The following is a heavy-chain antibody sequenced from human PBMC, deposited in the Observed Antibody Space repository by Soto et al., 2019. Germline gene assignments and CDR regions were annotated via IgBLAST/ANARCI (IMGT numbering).Heavy chain of an antibody. J-gene: IGHJ3*02. Sequence: SETLSLTCTVSGGSISSYYWSWIRQPPGKGLEWIGYIYYSGSTNYNPSLKSRVTISVDTSKNQFSLKLSSVTAADTAVYYCARLTGGDAFDIWGQGTIVTVSS. V-gene: IGHV4-59*01. CDR1: GGSISSYY. CDR2: IYYSGST. CDR3: ARLTGGDAFDI. D-gene: IGHD7-27*01.